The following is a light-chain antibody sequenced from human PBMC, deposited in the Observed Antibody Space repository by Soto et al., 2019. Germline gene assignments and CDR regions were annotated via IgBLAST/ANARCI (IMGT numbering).Light chain of an antibody. V-gene: IGKV3-20*01. CDR2: DAS. CDR3: QQYGSSGT. J-gene: IGKJ1*01. CDR1: QSVRSSY. Sequence: EILFTQAPGTLSLSPGGRSTLSCMAIQSVRSSYSAWYQQKPRQAPRLLIYDASSRATGIPDRLSGSGSGTDFTLTISRLEPEDFAVYYCQQYGSSGTFGQGTKVDIK.